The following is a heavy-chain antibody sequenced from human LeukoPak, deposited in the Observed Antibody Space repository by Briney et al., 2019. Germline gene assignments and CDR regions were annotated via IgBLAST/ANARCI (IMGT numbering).Heavy chain of an antibody. J-gene: IGHJ5*02. Sequence: GGSLRLSCAASGFTFSDNYMNWIRQAPGKGLEWVSQISSSGGIIHYADSVRGRFTVSRDNARNSLFLQMSSLSADATAVYYSARANHYDVGYYFDLWAQDPLDIVST. CDR3: ARANHYDVGYYFDL. CDR2: ISSSGGII. V-gene: IGHV3-11*01. CDR1: GFTFSDNY. D-gene: IGHD3-10*01.